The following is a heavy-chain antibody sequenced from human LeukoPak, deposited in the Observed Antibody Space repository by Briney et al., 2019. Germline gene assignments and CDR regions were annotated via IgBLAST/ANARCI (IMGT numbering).Heavy chain of an antibody. CDR3: ARLGTSATYFDL. V-gene: IGHV5-51*01. CDR2: IYPGDSDT. CDR1: GYSFIRNW. Sequence: GESLKISCKGSGYSFIRNWIGWVRQMPGKGLEWMAIIYPGDSDTRYSPSFQGQFTISADKSISTAYLQWSSLTASDTAMYYCARLGTSATYFDLWGQGTLVTVSS. D-gene: IGHD2-15*01. J-gene: IGHJ4*02.